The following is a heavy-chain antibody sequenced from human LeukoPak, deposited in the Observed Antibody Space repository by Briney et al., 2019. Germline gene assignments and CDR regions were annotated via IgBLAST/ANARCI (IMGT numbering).Heavy chain of an antibody. J-gene: IGHJ4*02. CDR2: ISGSGDTT. CDR1: GFTLSNYA. Sequence: GGSLRLSCAASGFTLSNYAMSWVRQAPGKGLEWVSAISGSGDTTTYADSVKGRFTISRDNSKNTLYLQMNSLRAEDTAVYYCAKPHFDYWGQGTLVTVSS. CDR3: AKPHFDY. V-gene: IGHV3-23*01.